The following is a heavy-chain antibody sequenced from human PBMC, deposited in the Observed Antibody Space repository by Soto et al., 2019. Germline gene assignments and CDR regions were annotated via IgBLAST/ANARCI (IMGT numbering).Heavy chain of an antibody. CDR3: ARALNIAAAGTLYYYYGMDV. J-gene: IGHJ6*02. CDR2: IWYDGSNK. D-gene: IGHD6-13*01. CDR1: GFTFSSYG. V-gene: IGHV3-33*08. Sequence: PGGSLRLSCAVSGFTFSSYGMHWVRQAPGKGLEWVAVIWYDGSNKYYADSVKGRFTISRDNSKNTLYLQMNSLRAEDTAVYYCARALNIAAAGTLYYYYGMDVWGQGTTVTVSS.